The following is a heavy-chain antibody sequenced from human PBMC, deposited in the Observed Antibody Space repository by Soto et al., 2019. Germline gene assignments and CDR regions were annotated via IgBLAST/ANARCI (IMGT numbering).Heavy chain of an antibody. D-gene: IGHD3-10*01. CDR2: IYYSGST. V-gene: IGHV4-39*01. Sequence: PSETLYLTCAVSGGSISSSSYYGCLIRQPPGKGLEWIGSIYYSGSTYYNPSLKSRVTISVDTSKNQFSLKLSSVTAAYTAVYYCARPAGISGLFNYWGQGTLVTVS. CDR1: GGSISSSSYY. CDR3: ARPAGISGLFNY. J-gene: IGHJ4*02.